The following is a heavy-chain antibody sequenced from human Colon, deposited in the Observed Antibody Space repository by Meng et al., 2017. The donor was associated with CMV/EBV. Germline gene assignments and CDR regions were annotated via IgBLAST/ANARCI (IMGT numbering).Heavy chain of an antibody. CDR3: ARAKVPAAICCFDY. V-gene: IGHV3-11*01. CDR1: GFTFSDYY. CDR2: ISSSGSTI. Sequence: GGSLKISCAASGFTFSDYYMSWIRQAPGKGLEWVSYISSSGSTIYYADSVKGRFTISRDNAKNSLYLQMNSLRAEDTAVYYCARAKVPAAICCFDYWGQGTLVTVSS. D-gene: IGHD2-2*01. J-gene: IGHJ4*02.